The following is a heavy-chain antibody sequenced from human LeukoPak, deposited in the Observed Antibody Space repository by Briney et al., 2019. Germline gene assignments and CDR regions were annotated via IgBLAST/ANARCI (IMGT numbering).Heavy chain of an antibody. CDR3: ARGRRVSGSGWPQYYYYYMDV. D-gene: IGHD6-19*01. J-gene: IGHJ6*03. CDR1: GYTFTSYD. Sequence: GASVKVSCKASGYTFTSYDINWVRQATGQGLEWMGWMNPNSGNTGYAQKFQGRVTITRNTSISTAYMELSSLRSEDTAVYYCARGRRVSGSGWPQYYYYYMDVWGKGTTVTVSS. CDR2: MNPNSGNT. V-gene: IGHV1-8*03.